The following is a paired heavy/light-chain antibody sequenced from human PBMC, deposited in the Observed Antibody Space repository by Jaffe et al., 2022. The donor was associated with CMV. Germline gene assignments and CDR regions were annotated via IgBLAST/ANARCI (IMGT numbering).Heavy chain of an antibody. V-gene: IGHV3-53*01. D-gene: IGHD2-15*01. Sequence: EVQLVESGGGLIQPGGSLRLSCAASGFTVSSNYMNWVRQAPGKGLEWVSVIDSGGNTHYADSVKGRFTISRDNSKNTLYLQMSSLTAEDTAVYYCAREGKGTLHDCSSDKCYTWVYNWFDPWGQGTLVTVSS. J-gene: IGHJ5*02. CDR3: AREGKGTLHDCSSDKCYTWVYNWFDP. CDR1: GFTVSSNY. CDR2: IDSGGNT.
Light chain of an antibody. V-gene: IGLV3-19*01. Sequence: SSELTQDPAVSVALGQTVRITCQGDSLRTSYATWYQQKPGQAPVLVIYGKNTRPSGIPDRFSGSTSGNTASLTITGAQAEDEADYSCNSRDSGDHAIFGGGTKLTVL. CDR1: SLRTSY. CDR3: NSRDSGDHAI. J-gene: IGLJ2*01. CDR2: GKN.